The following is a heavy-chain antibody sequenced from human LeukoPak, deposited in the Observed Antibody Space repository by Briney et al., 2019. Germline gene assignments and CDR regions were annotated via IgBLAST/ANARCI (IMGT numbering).Heavy chain of an antibody. CDR1: GYTFTGYY. CDR3: ARDSSSFNGNWFDP. J-gene: IGHJ5*02. CDR2: INPNSGGT. D-gene: IGHD6-13*01. Sequence: VASVKVSCKASGYTFTGYYMHWVRQAPGQGLEWMGWINPNSGGTNYAQKFQGWVTMTRDTSISTAYMELSRLRSDDTAVYYCARDSSSFNGNWFDPWGQGTLVTVSS. V-gene: IGHV1-2*04.